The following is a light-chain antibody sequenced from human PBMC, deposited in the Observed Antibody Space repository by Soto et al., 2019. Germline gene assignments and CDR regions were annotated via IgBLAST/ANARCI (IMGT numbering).Light chain of an antibody. V-gene: IGKV3-11*01. J-gene: IGKJ3*01. CDR2: DAS. CDR1: QSVSSY. CDR3: QQRSNWPLA. Sequence: EIVLTQSPATLSLSPGERATLSCRASQSVSSYLAWYQQKPGQAPRLLIYDASNRATGIPARSSGSGSGTDFTLTISSLEPEDFAVYYCQQRSNWPLAFAPGTKVDIK.